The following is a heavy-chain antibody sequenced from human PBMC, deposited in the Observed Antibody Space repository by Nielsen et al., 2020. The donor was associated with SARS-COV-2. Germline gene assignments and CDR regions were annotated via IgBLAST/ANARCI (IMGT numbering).Heavy chain of an antibody. J-gene: IGHJ4*02. CDR3: ARIAAAGTGGDEEFDY. V-gene: IGHV4-59*12. Sequence: SETLSLTCTVSGGSISSYYWSWIRQPPGKGLEWIGYIYYSGSTYYNPSLKSRVSISVDTSKNQFSLKLSSVTAADTAVYYCARIAAAGTGGDEEFDYWGQGTLVTVSS. CDR1: GGSISSYY. D-gene: IGHD6-13*01. CDR2: IYYSGST.